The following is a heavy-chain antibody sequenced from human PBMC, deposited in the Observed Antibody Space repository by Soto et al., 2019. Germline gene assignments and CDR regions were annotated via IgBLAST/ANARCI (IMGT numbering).Heavy chain of an antibody. J-gene: IGHJ5*02. CDR1: GGSFSGYY. CDR3: ARESKYDTSGYPPWFHP. CDR2: INHSGST. D-gene: IGHD3-22*01. V-gene: IGHV4-34*09. Sequence: SETLSLTCADYGGSFSGYYWTWIRQPPGTGLEWIGKINHSGSTNYNPSLKSRITISVDTSKNQFSLKLSSVTAADTAVYYCARESKYDTSGYPPWFHPWGQGALVTVCS.